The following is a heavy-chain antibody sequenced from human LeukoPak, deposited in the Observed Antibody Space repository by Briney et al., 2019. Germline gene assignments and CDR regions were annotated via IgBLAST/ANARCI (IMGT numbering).Heavy chain of an antibody. CDR3: AKDREGLSSGYDLEYFDY. J-gene: IGHJ4*02. CDR2: ICGGGGTT. Sequence: GGSLRLSCAASGFTFSSYAMNWVRQAPGKRLEWVSGICGGGGTTYYADSVKGRFPISRDNSKHTLFLQMNSLRAEDTAVYYCAKDREGLSSGYDLEYFDYWGQGTLVTVSS. CDR1: GFTFSSYA. D-gene: IGHD5-12*01. V-gene: IGHV3-23*01.